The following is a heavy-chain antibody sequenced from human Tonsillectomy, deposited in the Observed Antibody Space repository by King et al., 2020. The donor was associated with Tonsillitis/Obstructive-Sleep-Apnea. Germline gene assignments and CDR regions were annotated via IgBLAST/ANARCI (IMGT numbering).Heavy chain of an antibody. CDR1: GFTFSNAW. Sequence: VQLVESGGGLVKPGGSLRLSCAASGFTFSNAWMRWVRQAPGKGLEWVGRIKRKVNGGKTDYTAPVKGRFTISRDDSKNTLYLQMNRLKTADTSVYYCSGRVRGRFLCFWGEGTLVTVSS. V-gene: IGHV3-15*01. CDR2: IKRKVNGGKT. CDR3: SGRVRGRFLCF. D-gene: IGHD1-26*01. J-gene: IGHJ4*02.